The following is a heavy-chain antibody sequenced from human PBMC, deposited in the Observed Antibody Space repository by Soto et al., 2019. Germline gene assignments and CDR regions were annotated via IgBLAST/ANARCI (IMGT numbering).Heavy chain of an antibody. CDR2: IYSGGST. CDR1: GFTVSSNY. D-gene: IGHD6-6*01. V-gene: IGHV3-66*01. CDR3: AREPSIAARPDAFDI. Sequence: EVQLVESGGGLVQPGGSLRLSCAASGFTVSSNYMSWVRQAPGKGLEWVSVIYSGGSTYYADSVKGRFTISRDNSKNTLYLQMNSLRAEDTAVYYCAREPSIAARPDAFDIWGQETMVTVSS. J-gene: IGHJ3*02.